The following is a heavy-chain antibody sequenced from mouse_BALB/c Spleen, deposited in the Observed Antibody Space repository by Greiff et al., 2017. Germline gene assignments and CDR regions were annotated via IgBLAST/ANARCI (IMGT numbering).Heavy chain of an antibody. V-gene: IGHV5-6-5*01. CDR2: ISSGGST. J-gene: IGHJ2*01. Sequence: EVKVEESGGGLVKPGGSLKLSCAASGFTFSSYAMSWVRQTPEKRLEWVASISSGGSTYYPDSVKGRFTISRDNARNILYLQMSSLRSEDTSMYYCAEETTVGYYFDYWGQGTTLTVSS. CDR3: AEETTVGYYFDY. CDR1: GFTFSSYA. D-gene: IGHD1-1*01.